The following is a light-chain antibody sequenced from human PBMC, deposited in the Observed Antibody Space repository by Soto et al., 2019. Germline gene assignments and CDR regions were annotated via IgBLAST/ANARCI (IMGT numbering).Light chain of an antibody. Sequence: DIQMTQTPSTLSASVGDRVTITCRASKSISLWLAWYQQKPGTAPKLLIYKASTLETGVPCRFSGSGSGTEFTLTISKLQPDDFATYYWQEYSDVGTFGQGTQVETK. CDR2: KAS. J-gene: IGKJ1*01. V-gene: IGKV1-5*03. CDR3: QEYSDVGT. CDR1: KSISLW.